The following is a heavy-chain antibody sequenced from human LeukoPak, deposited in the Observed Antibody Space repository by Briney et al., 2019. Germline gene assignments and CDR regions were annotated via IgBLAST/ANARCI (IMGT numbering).Heavy chain of an antibody. CDR1: GYTFTGYY. J-gene: IGHJ4*02. V-gene: IGHV1-2*02. CDR3: ARGENPAYYYGSGSYYL. D-gene: IGHD3-10*01. CDR2: INPNSGGT. Sequence: ASVKVSCKASGYTFTGYYMHWVRQAPGQGLEWMGWINPNSGGTNYAQKFQGRVTMTRNTSISTAYMELSSLRSEDTAVYYCARGENPAYYYGSGSYYLWGQGTLVTVSS.